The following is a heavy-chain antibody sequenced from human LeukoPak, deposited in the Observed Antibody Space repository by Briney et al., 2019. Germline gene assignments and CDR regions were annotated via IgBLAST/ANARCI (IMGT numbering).Heavy chain of an antibody. V-gene: IGHV4-39*01. Sequence: SETLSLTCTVSGGSISSGDYYWSWIRQPPGKGLEWIGSIYYSGSTYYNPSLKSRVTISVDTSKNQFSLKLSSVTAADTAVYYCARRTGGASFDYWGQGTLVTVSS. CDR3: ARRTGGASFDY. CDR1: GGSISSGDYY. D-gene: IGHD1-1*01. CDR2: IYYSGST. J-gene: IGHJ4*02.